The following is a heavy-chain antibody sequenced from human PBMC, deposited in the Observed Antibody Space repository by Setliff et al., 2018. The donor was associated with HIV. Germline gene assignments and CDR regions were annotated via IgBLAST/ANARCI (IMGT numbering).Heavy chain of an antibody. CDR1: GYTFTGYY. D-gene: IGHD6-13*01. J-gene: IGHJ4*02. CDR3: ATSSVAMTAGGDLDY. V-gene: IGHV1-3*04. Sequence: GASVKVSCKASGYTFTGYYIHWVRQAPGQGLEWMGWINTDNGNTKYSQKFQGRVTMTRDTTTSTVYMQLSSLRSEDTAVYYCATSSVAMTAGGDLDYWGQGTLVTVSS. CDR2: INTDNGNT.